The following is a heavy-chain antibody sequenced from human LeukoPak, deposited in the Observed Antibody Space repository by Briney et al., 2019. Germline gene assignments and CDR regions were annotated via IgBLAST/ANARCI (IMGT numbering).Heavy chain of an antibody. Sequence: GGSLRLSCAASGFTFNTYAMYWVRQAPGKGLEWVSGIFGSGGSAHYADSVKGRFTISRDNSKNTVFLQMNSLRAEDTAEYYCARESATIWGQGTLVTVSS. J-gene: IGHJ4*02. CDR2: IFGSGGSA. CDR3: ARESATI. V-gene: IGHV3-23*01. CDR1: GFTFNTYA. D-gene: IGHD5-24*01.